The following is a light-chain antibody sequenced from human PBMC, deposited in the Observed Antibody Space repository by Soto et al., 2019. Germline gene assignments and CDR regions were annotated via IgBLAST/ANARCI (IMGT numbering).Light chain of an antibody. Sequence: DIVVTQSPATLSLSPGERATISCRASQSVSRYLAWYQQKPGQAPRLLIYDASTIPTGVPSRFSGSGSGTAVTLTSSSREPEDFAVYYCQQRSTWPWTFGQGTKVEIK. CDR1: QSVSRY. V-gene: IGKV3-11*01. CDR2: DAS. CDR3: QQRSTWPWT. J-gene: IGKJ1*01.